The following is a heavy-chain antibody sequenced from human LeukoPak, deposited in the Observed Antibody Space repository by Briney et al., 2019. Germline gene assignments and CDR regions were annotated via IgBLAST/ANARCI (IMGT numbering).Heavy chain of an antibody. D-gene: IGHD3-16*02. CDR1: GFTFSSYG. Sequence: GGSLRLSCAASGFTFSSYGMHWVRQAPGKGLEWVSHISSSGSTIYYADSVRGRFTVSRGNAENSVYLQMNSLRAEDTAVYYCARDDYVRGSYRLMDYWGQGTLVTVSS. J-gene: IGHJ4*02. CDR2: ISSSGSTI. V-gene: IGHV3-48*04. CDR3: ARDDYVRGSYRLMDY.